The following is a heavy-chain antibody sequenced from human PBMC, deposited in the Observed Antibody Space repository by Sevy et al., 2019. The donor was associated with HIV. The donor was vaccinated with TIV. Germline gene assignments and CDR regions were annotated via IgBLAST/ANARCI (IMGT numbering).Heavy chain of an antibody. Sequence: GGSLRLSCVASGFTFRSYTMKWVRQAPGKGLECVSSISSSGRYIYYADSVKGRLTTSRDDVKNSLYLQMNTLRAEDAALYYCARVRPYDTRDFDYWGQGTLVTVSS. V-gene: IGHV3-21*01. CDR1: GFTFRSYT. D-gene: IGHD3-22*01. J-gene: IGHJ4*02. CDR2: ISSSGRYI. CDR3: ARVRPYDTRDFDY.